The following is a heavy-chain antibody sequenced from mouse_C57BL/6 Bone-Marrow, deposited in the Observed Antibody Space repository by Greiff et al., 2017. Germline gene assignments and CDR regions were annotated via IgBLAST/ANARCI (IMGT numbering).Heavy chain of an antibody. D-gene: IGHD6-1*01. J-gene: IGHJ3*01. CDR2: IRNQANGYTT. CDR1: GSTFTDYY. V-gene: IGHV7-3*03. CDR3: ASLFAY. Sequence: EVQLVQSGGGLVQPGGSLRLSCAASGSTFTDYYMSWVRQLPGQALEWLGFIRNQANGYTTEYSASVKGPFTISRYNSQSILYLQMDALSAEDSATYYCASLFAYWGQGTLVTVSA.